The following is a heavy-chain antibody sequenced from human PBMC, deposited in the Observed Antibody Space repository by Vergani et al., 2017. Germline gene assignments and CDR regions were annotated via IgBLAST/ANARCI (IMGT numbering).Heavy chain of an antibody. J-gene: IGHJ3*02. Sequence: QVQLQESGPGLMKPSQTLSLTCTVSGGSISSGHYYWSWIRRPPGKGLEWIGHIYYSGSTYYKSSLKSRVTISVDTSNNQFSLKLSSVTAADTAVYYCARETCSSTSCLYLGVAFDIWGQGTMVTVSS. CDR2: IYYSGST. CDR3: ARETCSSTSCLYLGVAFDI. V-gene: IGHV4-30-4*01. D-gene: IGHD2-2*01. CDR1: GGSISSGHYY.